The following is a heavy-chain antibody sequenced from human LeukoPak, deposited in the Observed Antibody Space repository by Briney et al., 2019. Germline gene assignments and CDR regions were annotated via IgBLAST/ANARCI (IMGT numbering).Heavy chain of an antibody. V-gene: IGHV3-30*02. CDR3: AKGSGWEMSYYYYYMDV. D-gene: IGHD1-26*01. CDR2: IRYDGSHK. Sequence: PGGSLRLSCAASGFTFISYGMRWVRQAPGKGLEWVAFIRYDGSHKYYVGSVKGRFTISRDNSKNTLYLQMNSLRAEDTAVYYCAKGSGWEMSYYYYYMDVWGKGTTVTISS. CDR1: GFTFISYG. J-gene: IGHJ6*03.